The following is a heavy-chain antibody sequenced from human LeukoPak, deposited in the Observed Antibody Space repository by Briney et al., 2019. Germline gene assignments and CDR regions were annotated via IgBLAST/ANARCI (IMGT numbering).Heavy chain of an antibody. J-gene: IGHJ4*02. CDR3: ARLPANYYGSGRYFDY. D-gene: IGHD3-10*01. CDR1: GGSISSSSYY. CDR2: IYYSGST. V-gene: IGHV4-39*01. Sequence: SETLSLTCTVSGGSISSSSYYWGWIRQPPGKGLEWIGSIYYSGSTYYNPSLKSRVTISVDTSENQFSLKLSSVTAADTAVYYCARLPANYYGSGRYFDYWGQGTLVTVSS.